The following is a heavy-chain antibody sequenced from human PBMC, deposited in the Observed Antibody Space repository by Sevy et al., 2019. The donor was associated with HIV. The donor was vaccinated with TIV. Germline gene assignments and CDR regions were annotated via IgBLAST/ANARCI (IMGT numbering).Heavy chain of an antibody. CDR1: GFTFSSYP. Sequence: GGSLRLSCAASGFTFSSYPMHWVRQAPGEGLEWVTVISYDGSNKYYADFVKGRFTISRDNSKNTLYLQMNSLRAEDTAVYYCARGEASNWYVLAANYWGQGTLVTVSS. V-gene: IGHV3-30-3*01. D-gene: IGHD6-13*01. J-gene: IGHJ4*02. CDR2: ISYDGSNK. CDR3: ARGEASNWYVLAANY.